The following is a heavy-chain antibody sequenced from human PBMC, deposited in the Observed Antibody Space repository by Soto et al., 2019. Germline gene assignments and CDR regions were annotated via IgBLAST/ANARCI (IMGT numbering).Heavy chain of an antibody. V-gene: IGHV1-8*01. Sequence: ASVKVSCKASGYTFTSYDINWVRQATGQGLEWMGRINPNRGNTDYAQKFQGRVTITRDKSTSTAYMELSSLRSEDTAMYYCARGGPDSSGWYSYYMDVWGKGTTVTVSS. D-gene: IGHD6-19*01. CDR2: INPNRGNT. J-gene: IGHJ6*03. CDR3: ARGGPDSSGWYSYYMDV. CDR1: GYTFTSYD.